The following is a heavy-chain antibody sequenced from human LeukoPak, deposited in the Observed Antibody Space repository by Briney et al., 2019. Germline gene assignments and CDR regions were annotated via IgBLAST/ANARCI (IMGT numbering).Heavy chain of an antibody. CDR1: GFALRNYD. Sequence: PGGSLRLSCAASGFALRNYDMTWVRRAPGRGLEWVSGITADGGGTYYADSVKGRFTVSRDNSKNTLFLQMNSLRGEDTAMYYCARGVLGAGGLLEYFQNWGQGTLVTVSS. D-gene: IGHD3-10*01. CDR3: ARGVLGAGGLLEYFQN. V-gene: IGHV3-23*01. CDR2: ITADGGGT. J-gene: IGHJ1*01.